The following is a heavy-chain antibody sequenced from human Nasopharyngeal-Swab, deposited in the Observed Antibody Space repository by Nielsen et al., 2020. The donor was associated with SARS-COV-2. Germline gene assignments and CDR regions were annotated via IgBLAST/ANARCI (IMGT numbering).Heavy chain of an antibody. CDR2: ISSSGSTI. J-gene: IGHJ6*02. CDR1: GFTFSDYY. V-gene: IGHV3-11*04. CDR3: ARVQLWLMFSAGMDV. D-gene: IGHD5-18*01. Sequence: GESLKISCAASGFTFSDYYMNWVRQAPGKGLEWVSYISSSGSTIYYADSVKGRFTISRDNAKNSLYLQMNSLRAEDTAVYYCARVQLWLMFSAGMDVWGQGTTVTVSS.